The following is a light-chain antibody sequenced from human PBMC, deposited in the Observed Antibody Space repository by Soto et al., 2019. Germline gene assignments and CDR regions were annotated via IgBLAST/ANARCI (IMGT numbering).Light chain of an antibody. CDR3: QHYNSYSEA. CDR2: KAS. CDR1: QTIISW. J-gene: IGKJ1*01. Sequence: DIQMTQSPSTLSGSVGYRVTITCRASQTIISWLAWYQQKPGKAPKLLIYKASTLKSGVPSRFSGSGSGTEFTLTISSLQPDDFATYYCQHYNSYSEAFGQGTKVDIK. V-gene: IGKV1-5*03.